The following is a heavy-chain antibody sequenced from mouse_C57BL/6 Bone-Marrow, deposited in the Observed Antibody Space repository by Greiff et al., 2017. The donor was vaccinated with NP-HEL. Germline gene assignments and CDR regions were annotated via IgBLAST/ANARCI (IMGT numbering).Heavy chain of an antibody. V-gene: IGHV1-64*01. CDR3: ASPYFYGSSTLDYFDY. CDR2: IHPNSGST. D-gene: IGHD1-1*01. J-gene: IGHJ2*01. CDR1: GYTFTSYW. Sequence: QVQLQQPGAELVKPGASVKLSCKASGYTFTSYWMHWVKQRPGQGLEWIGMIHPNSGSTNYNEKFKSKATLTVDKSSSTAYMQLSSLTSEDSAVYYCASPYFYGSSTLDYFDYWGQGTTLTVSS.